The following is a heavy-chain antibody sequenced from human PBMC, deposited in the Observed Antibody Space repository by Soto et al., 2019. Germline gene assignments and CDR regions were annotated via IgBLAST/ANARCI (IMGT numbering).Heavy chain of an antibody. CDR1: GFTFSSYS. J-gene: IGHJ5*02. V-gene: IGHV3-48*02. Sequence: EVQLVESGGGLVQPGGSLRLSCAASGFTFSSYSMNWVRQAPGKGLEWVSYISSSSSTIYYTDSVKGRFTISRDNAKNSLYLQMNSLRDEDTAVYYCAKDFASVVPAATSLNWFDPWGQGTLVTVSS. CDR3: AKDFASVVPAATSLNWFDP. D-gene: IGHD2-2*01. CDR2: ISSSSSTI.